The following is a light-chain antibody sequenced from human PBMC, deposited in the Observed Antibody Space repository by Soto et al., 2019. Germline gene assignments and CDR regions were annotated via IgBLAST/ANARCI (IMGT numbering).Light chain of an antibody. J-gene: IGKJ2*01. CDR2: WAS. V-gene: IGKV4-1*01. CDR1: QSVLYSSNTKNY. Sequence: DIVMTQSPDSLAVSLGERATINCKSSQSVLYSSNTKNYLAWYQQRPGQPPKLLIYWASTPESGVPDRFSGSGSGTDFTLTITSLQAEDVAVYYCQKYDSTPPTFGQGTKLEIK. CDR3: QKYDSTPPT.